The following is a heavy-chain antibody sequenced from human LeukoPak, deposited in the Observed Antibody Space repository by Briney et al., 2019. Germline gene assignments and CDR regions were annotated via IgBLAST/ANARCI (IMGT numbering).Heavy chain of an antibody. J-gene: IGHJ4*02. D-gene: IGHD3-22*01. CDR3: ARGYSSPLNYDSSGYPNLWDY. CDR2: ISGSGGST. V-gene: IGHV3-23*01. Sequence: GGSLRLSCAASGFTFSSYAMSWVRQAPGKGLEWVSAISGSGGSTYYADSVKGRFTVSRDNSKNTLYLQMNSLRAEDTAVYYCARGYSSPLNYDSSGYPNLWDYWGQGTLVTVSS. CDR1: GFTFSSYA.